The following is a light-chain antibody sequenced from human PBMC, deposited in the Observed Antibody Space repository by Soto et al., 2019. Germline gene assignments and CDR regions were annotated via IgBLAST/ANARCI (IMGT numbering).Light chain of an antibody. CDR1: SSDVGGYKY. V-gene: IGLV2-14*01. J-gene: IGLJ1*01. CDR2: EVS. Sequence: QSALAQPASVSGSPGQSITISCTGTSSDVGGYKYVSWYQQHPGKAPKLMIYEVSNRPSGISNRFSGSKSGNTASLTISGLQAGDEADYYCSSYTSNTTLRYVFGTGTKV. CDR3: SSYTSNTTLRYV.